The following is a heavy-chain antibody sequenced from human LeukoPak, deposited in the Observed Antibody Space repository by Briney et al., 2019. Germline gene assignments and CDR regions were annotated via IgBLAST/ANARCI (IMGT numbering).Heavy chain of an antibody. J-gene: IGHJ6*03. CDR1: GFTFSTYA. CDR2: IGGSDGRT. D-gene: IGHD3-22*01. V-gene: IGHV3-23*01. CDR3: AKDSSSYDWGYMDV. Sequence: GGSLRLSCAASGFTFSTYAMSWVRQAPGKGLEWVSLIGGSDGRTRYADSVKGRFTISRDNSKNTLYLEMNSLRAEDTAVCYCAKDSSSYDWGYMDVWGKGPRSRSP.